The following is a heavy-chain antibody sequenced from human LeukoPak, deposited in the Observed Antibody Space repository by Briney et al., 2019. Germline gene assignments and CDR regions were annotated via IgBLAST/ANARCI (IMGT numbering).Heavy chain of an antibody. Sequence: PSETLSLTCTVSGGSISSSSYYWGWLRQPPGRGLEWIGSIYYSGSTYYNPSLKSRVTISVDTSKNQFSLKLSSVTAADTAVYYCARHIKSSRSNFDYWGQGTLVTVSS. CDR2: IYYSGST. D-gene: IGHD6-13*01. CDR3: ARHIKSSRSNFDY. CDR1: GGSISSSSYY. J-gene: IGHJ4*02. V-gene: IGHV4-39*01.